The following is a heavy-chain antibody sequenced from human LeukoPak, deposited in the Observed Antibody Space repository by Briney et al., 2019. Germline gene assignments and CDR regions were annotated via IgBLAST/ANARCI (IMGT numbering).Heavy chain of an antibody. V-gene: IGHV4-59*01. Sequence: SKTLSLICTVSGGSISSYYWSWIRQPPGKGLEWIGYVSYSGSTNYNSTLKSRVTISVDTSKNQFSLKLSSVTAADTAVYYCARGYCSGGTCYRTFFDYWGQGTLVTVSS. CDR1: GGSISSYY. CDR2: VSYSGST. J-gene: IGHJ4*02. D-gene: IGHD2-15*01. CDR3: ARGYCSGGTCYRTFFDY.